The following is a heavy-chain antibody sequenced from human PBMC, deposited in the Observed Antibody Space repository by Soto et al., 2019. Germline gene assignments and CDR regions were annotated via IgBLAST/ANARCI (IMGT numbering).Heavy chain of an antibody. Sequence: PGGSLRLSCAVSGFTFSSFGMNWVRQAPGKGLEWISYITSDSSTRHYADFVKGRFTISRDNAKNTLYLQMNSLRAEDTAVYYCAKDGVEYYYDSSGYSLSCYFDLWGRGTLVTVSS. CDR3: AKDGVEYYYDSSGYSLSCYFDL. D-gene: IGHD3-22*01. J-gene: IGHJ2*01. CDR2: ITSDSSTR. V-gene: IGHV3-48*01. CDR1: GFTFSSFG.